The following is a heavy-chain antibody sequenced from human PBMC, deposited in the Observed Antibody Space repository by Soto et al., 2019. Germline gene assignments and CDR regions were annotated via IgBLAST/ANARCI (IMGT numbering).Heavy chain of an antibody. Sequence: SVKVSCKASGGTFSSYAISWVRQAPGQGLEWMGGIIPIFGTANYAQKFQGRVTITADESTSTAYMELSSLRSEDTAVYYCARWEYSGSWFDYWGQGTLVTVSS. D-gene: IGHD6-13*01. CDR1: GGTFSSYA. V-gene: IGHV1-69*13. CDR2: IIPIFGTA. J-gene: IGHJ4*02. CDR3: ARWEYSGSWFDY.